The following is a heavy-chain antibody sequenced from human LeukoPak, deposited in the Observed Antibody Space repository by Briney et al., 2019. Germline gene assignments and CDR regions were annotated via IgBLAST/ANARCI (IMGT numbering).Heavy chain of an antibody. V-gene: IGHV4-31*03. Sequence: SQTLSLTCTVSGGSISSGGYYWSWIRQHPGKGLEWIGYIYYSGSTYYNPSLQSRVTISVDTSKNQFSLNLNSVTAADTAVYYCARGGAARLHFQNWGQGTLVTVSS. CDR1: GGSISSGGYY. CDR3: ARGGAARLHFQN. J-gene: IGHJ1*01. D-gene: IGHD6-6*01. CDR2: IYYSGST.